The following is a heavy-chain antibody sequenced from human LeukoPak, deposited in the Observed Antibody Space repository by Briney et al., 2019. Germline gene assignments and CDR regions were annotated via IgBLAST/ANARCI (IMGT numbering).Heavy chain of an antibody. CDR1: GFTFSSFS. J-gene: IGHJ4*02. V-gene: IGHV3-48*04. CDR2: ISITSTTI. Sequence: PGGSLRLSCAASGFTFSSFSMNWVRQAPGKGLEWVAYISITSTTIYYADSVKGRFTISRDNPKNSLYLLMNSLRAEDTAMYYCARDFIHRSGEANYWGQGTLVTVSS. D-gene: IGHD3-22*01. CDR3: ARDFIHRSGEANY.